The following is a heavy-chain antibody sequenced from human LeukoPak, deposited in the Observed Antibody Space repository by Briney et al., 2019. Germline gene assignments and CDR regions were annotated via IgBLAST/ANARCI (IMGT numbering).Heavy chain of an antibody. V-gene: IGHV3-21*01. J-gene: IGHJ4*02. CDR2: ISSSSSYI. D-gene: IGHD6-6*01. CDR3: ARLQGSSLDY. Sequence: GGSLRLSCVASGFTFSSTTMGWVRQAPGKGLEWVSSISSSSSYIYYADSVKGRFTISRDNAKNSLYLQMNSLRAEDTAVYYCARLQGSSLDYWGQGTLVTVSS. CDR1: GFTFSSTT.